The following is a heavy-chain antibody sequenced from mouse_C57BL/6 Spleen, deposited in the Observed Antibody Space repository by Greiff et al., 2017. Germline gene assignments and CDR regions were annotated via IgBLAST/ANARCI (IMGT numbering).Heavy chain of an antibody. J-gene: IGHJ4*01. CDR1: GYTFTSYW. CDR2: IDPSDSYT. D-gene: IGHD1-1*01. CDR3: ARGYYGSAYYAMDY. V-gene: IGHV1-50*01. Sequence: QVQLQQPGAELVKPGASVKLSCKASGYTFTSYWMQWVKQRPGQGLEWIGEIDPSDSYTNYNQKFKGKATLTVYTSSSTAYMQLISLTSEDSAVYYCARGYYGSAYYAMDYWGQGTSVTVSS.